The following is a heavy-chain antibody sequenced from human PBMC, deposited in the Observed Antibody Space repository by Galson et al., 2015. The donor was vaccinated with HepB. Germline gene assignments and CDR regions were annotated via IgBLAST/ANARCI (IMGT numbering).Heavy chain of an antibody. CDR1: GFTSYG. Sequence: SLRLSCAVSGFTSYGIHRVRQAPGKGLEYVSGISSNGGTTYYANSVKGRFTIPRDNSKNTLYLQMSSLRTEDMAMYYCASPRAGVWGQGTMVTVSS. CDR2: ISSNGGTT. V-gene: IGHV3-64*01. J-gene: IGHJ3*01. CDR3: ASPRAGV.